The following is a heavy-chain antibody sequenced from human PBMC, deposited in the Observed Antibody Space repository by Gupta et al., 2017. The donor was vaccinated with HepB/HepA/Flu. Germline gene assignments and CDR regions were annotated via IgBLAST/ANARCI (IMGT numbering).Heavy chain of an antibody. V-gene: IGHV4-39*02. D-gene: IGHD4-11*01. J-gene: IGHJ4*02. CDR1: GGSISTTSYH. Sequence: QLQLQESGPGLVKPSETLSLTCTVSGGSISTTSYHLRWIRQPPGKGLEWIGTIYPGGSARHNPSLASRVTMSADTSQNHFSLKLTSVPAKDTAVYYGARPVRDYSYYFDCWGQGILVTVSS. CDR2: IYPGGSA. CDR3: ARPVRDYSYYFDC.